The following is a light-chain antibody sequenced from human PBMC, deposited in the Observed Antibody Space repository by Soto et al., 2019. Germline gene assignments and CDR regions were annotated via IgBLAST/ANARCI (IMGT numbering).Light chain of an antibody. CDR3: QACDSSTGVV. CDR2: QDS. Sequence: SYELTQPPSVSVSPGQTASITCSGDKLGDQYACWYQQKQGQSPVLVIYQDSKRPSGIPERFSGSNSGNTATLTISGTQAMDEADYYCQACDSSTGVVFGGGTKLTVL. CDR1: KLGDQY. V-gene: IGLV3-1*01. J-gene: IGLJ2*01.